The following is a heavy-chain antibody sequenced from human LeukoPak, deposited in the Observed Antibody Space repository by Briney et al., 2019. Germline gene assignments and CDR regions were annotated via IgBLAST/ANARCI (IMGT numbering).Heavy chain of an antibody. J-gene: IGHJ6*03. CDR3: ARDLTGGVGGGRPTYDYYYYMDV. D-gene: IGHD1-20*01. CDR1: GYTFTGYY. CDR2: INPNSGGT. V-gene: IGHV1-2*02. Sequence: ASVKVSCKASGYTFTGYYMHWVRQAPGQGLEWMGWINPNSGGTNYAQKFQGRVTMTRDTSSSTAYMELSRLRSDDTAVYYCARDLTGGVGGGRPTYDYYYYMDVWGKGTTVTVSS.